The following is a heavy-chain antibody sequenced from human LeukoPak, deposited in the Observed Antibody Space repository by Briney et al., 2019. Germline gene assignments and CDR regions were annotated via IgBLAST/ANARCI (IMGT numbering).Heavy chain of an antibody. D-gene: IGHD3-3*01. J-gene: IGHJ6*03. CDR1: GFTFSSYA. V-gene: IGHV3-23*01. Sequence: GGSLRLSCAASGFTFSSYAMSWVRQAPGKGLEWVSAISGSGGSTYYADSVKGRFTISRDNAKNSLYLQMNSLRAEDTAVYYCARDRNTIFGVVISYMDVWGKGTTVTVSS. CDR2: ISGSGGST. CDR3: ARDRNTIFGVVISYMDV.